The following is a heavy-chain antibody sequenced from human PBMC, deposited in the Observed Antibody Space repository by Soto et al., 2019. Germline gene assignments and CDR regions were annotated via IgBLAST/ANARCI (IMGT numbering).Heavy chain of an antibody. CDR2: ISYDGSNK. V-gene: IGHV3-30-3*01. CDR3: ASAYEGDYFDY. CDR1: GFTFSSYA. J-gene: IGHJ4*02. D-gene: IGHD3-16*01. Sequence: QVQLVESGGGVVQPGRSLRLSCAASGFTFSSYAMHWVSQAPGKGLEWVAVISYDGSNKYYADSVKGRFTISRDNSKNTLYLQMNSLRSEDTAVYYCASAYEGDYFDYWGQGTLVTVSS.